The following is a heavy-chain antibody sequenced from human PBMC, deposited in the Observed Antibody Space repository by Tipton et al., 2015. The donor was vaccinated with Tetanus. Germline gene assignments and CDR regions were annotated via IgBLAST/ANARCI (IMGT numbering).Heavy chain of an antibody. CDR1: GFTFSSYG. CDR2: ISYDGSSE. J-gene: IGHJ4*02. D-gene: IGHD6-19*01. V-gene: IGHV3-30*03. Sequence: FLRLSCAASGFTFSSYGMHWVRQAPGKGLEWVAVISYDGSSEYYADSVKGRFTISRDNSKNTLFLQMSSLRPEDTALYYCARDPNSSGWYPAYFDLWGQGTLVTVSS. CDR3: ARDPNSSGWYPAYFDL.